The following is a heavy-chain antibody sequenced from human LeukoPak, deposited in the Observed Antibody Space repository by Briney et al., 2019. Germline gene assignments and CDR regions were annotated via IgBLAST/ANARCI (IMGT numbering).Heavy chain of an antibody. CDR1: VFTFSSYG. V-gene: IGHV3-30*02. Sequence: GGSLRLSCAASVFTFSSYGMYWVRQAPGKGLEWVAFIRYDGSNKYYADSVKGRFTISRDNSKNTLYLQMNSLRVEDAAVYYCAKDRGYYFDYWGQGTLVTVSS. J-gene: IGHJ4*02. D-gene: IGHD3-10*01. CDR2: IRYDGSNK. CDR3: AKDRGYYFDY.